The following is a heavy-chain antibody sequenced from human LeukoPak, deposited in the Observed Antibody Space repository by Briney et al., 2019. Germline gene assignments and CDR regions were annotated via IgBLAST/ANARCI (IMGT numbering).Heavy chain of an antibody. J-gene: IGHJ5*02. V-gene: IGHV4-34*01. CDR3: ARGFYDFWSGYRLSVTRNQKRFDP. D-gene: IGHD3-3*01. CDR1: GGSFSGYD. Sequence: SETLSLTCAVYGGSFSGYDWSWIRRPPGKGLEWIGEINHSGSTNYNPSLKSRLTISVDTSKNQFSLKLSSVTAADTAVYYCARGFYDFWSGYRLSVTRNQKRFDPWGQGTLVTVSS. CDR2: INHSGST.